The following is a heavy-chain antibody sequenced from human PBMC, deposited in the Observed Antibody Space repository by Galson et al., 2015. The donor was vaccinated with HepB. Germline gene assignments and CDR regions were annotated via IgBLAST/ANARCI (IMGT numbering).Heavy chain of an antibody. D-gene: IGHD5-12*01. CDR3: ARHPGRGSVGYAFDL. CDR2: IYYNGDT. V-gene: IGHV4-59*08. J-gene: IGHJ4*02. Sequence: ETLSLTCSVSHGSINNYYRSWIRQSPGNRLEWIGYIYYNGDTTYNPSLGYRVGMSVDTSINQVSLWLTSVTAADTAVYYCARHPGRGSVGYAFDLWGQGTLVTVSA. CDR1: HGSINNYY.